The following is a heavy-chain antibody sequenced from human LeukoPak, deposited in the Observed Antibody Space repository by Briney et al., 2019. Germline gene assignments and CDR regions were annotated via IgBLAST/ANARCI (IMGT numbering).Heavy chain of an antibody. CDR2: IYYSGST. CDR3: ASQYDSSGYYPLRY. Sequence: SETLSLTCTVSGGSISSYYWGWIRQPPGKGLEWIGSIYYSGSTYYNPSLKSRVTISVDTSKNQFSLKLSSVTAADTAVYYCASQYDSSGYYPLRYWGQGTLVTVSS. CDR1: GGSISSYY. J-gene: IGHJ4*02. V-gene: IGHV4-39*01. D-gene: IGHD3-22*01.